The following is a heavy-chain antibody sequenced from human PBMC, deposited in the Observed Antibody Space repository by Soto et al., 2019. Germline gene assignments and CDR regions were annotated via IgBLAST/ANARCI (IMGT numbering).Heavy chain of an antibody. Sequence: GGSLRLSCVTYGLTFTDYWMSWVRQAPGKGLEWVANIKQDESEKNYLDSVKGRFTISRDNAKNSLYLQMNSLRAEDTTVYYCASDRFRGTYYLRGVTYFFEEWGQGAPVTVSS. CDR3: ASDRFRGTYYLRGVTYFFEE. D-gene: IGHD1-26*01. J-gene: IGHJ4*02. V-gene: IGHV3-7*03. CDR1: GLTFTDYW. CDR2: IKQDESEK.